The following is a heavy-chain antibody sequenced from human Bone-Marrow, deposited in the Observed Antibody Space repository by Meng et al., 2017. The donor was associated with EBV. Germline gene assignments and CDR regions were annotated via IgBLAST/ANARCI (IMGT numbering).Heavy chain of an antibody. CDR1: CASIDSSDW. J-gene: IGHJ4*02. CDR2: IHHSGTT. V-gene: IGHV4-4*02. CDR3: ARGLGGHSPPMEY. Sequence: QVRLQESWPGPVKPSRTLSLTVTVSCASIDSSDWWTWVRRAPGKVLKWLGEIHHSGTTNCNPSIENRVTISISKSDNQFSLKLTSVPAADTAVYYCARGLGGHSPPMEYWGQGTLVTVSS. D-gene: IGHD4-23*01.